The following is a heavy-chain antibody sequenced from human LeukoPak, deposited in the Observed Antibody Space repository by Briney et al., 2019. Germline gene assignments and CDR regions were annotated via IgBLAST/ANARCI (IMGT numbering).Heavy chain of an antibody. CDR2: ISYDRSIT. Sequence: PGRPLRLSCAASGFTFSSYAMHWVRQAPGKGLEWVAVISYDRSITYYADSVKGRFTLSCDNSKNTLYLQMNSLSPEDTAVYYCARDPTVVNNLPSYYFDYWGQGTLVTVSS. J-gene: IGHJ4*02. D-gene: IGHD4-11*01. V-gene: IGHV3-30-3*01. CDR1: GFTFSSYA. CDR3: ARDPTVVNNLPSYYFDY.